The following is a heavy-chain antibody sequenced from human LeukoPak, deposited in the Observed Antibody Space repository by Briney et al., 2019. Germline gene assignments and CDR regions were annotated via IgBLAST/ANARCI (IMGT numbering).Heavy chain of an antibody. D-gene: IGHD1-26*01. V-gene: IGHV4-34*01. CDR3: ARDRSGSYRARSYYMDV. Sequence: SETLSLTCAVYGGSFSGYYWSWIRQPPGKGLEWIGEINHSGSTNYNPSLKSRVTISVDTSKNQFSLKLSSVTAADTAVYYCARDRSGSYRARSYYMDVWGKGTTVTISS. CDR1: GGSFSGYY. J-gene: IGHJ6*03. CDR2: INHSGST.